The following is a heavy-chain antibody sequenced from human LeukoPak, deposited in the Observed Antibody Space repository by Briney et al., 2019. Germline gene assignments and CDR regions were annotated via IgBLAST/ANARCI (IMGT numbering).Heavy chain of an antibody. CDR2: TSYDGNNE. Sequence: GGSLRLSCAASGFTFSNFGMHWVRQAPGKGLEWVAVTSYDGNNEYYEDSVKGRFTISRDNAKNSLYLQMNSLRAEDTAVYYCARERSYFDYWGQGTLVTVSS. V-gene: IGHV3-30*03. CDR1: GFTFSNFG. J-gene: IGHJ4*02. CDR3: ARERSYFDY.